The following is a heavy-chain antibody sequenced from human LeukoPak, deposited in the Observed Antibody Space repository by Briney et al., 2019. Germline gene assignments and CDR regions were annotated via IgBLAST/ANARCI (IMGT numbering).Heavy chain of an antibody. J-gene: IGHJ4*02. CDR1: GFTFSSYA. CDR2: ISSNGGST. CDR3: ARGTRGFDY. V-gene: IGHV3-64*01. Sequence: GSLRLSCAASGFTFSSYAMHWVRQAPGKGLEYVSAISSNGGSTYYANSVKGRFAISRDNSKNTLYLQMGSLRAEDMAVYYCARGTRGFDYWGQGTLVTVSS. D-gene: IGHD3-10*01.